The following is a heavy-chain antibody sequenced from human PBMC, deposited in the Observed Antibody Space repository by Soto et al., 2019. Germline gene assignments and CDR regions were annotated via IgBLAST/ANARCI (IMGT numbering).Heavy chain of an antibody. V-gene: IGHV3-15*01. CDR3: TTQPREDYDCIWGSYRPRYDAFDI. D-gene: IGHD3-16*02. CDR1: GFTFSNAW. Sequence: GGSLRLSCAASGFTFSNAWMSWVRQAPGKGLEWVGRIKSKTDGGTTDYAAPVKGRFTISRDDSKTTLYLQMNSLKTEDTAVYYCTTQPREDYDCIWGSYRPRYDAFDIWGQGTMVTVSS. J-gene: IGHJ3*02. CDR2: IKSKTDGGTT.